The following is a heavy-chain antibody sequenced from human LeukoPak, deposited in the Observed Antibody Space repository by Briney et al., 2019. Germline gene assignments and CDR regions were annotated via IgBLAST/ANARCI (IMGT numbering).Heavy chain of an antibody. CDR1: GFTFSNYW. Sequence: GGSLRLSCAASGFTFSNYWMTWVRQPPGKGLEWVATIKEDGNEKYYVDFVKGRFTISRDNAKNSLYLQMNSLRAEDTAVYYCASRKSVADHWFDPWGQGTLVTVSS. D-gene: IGHD2-15*01. CDR2: IKEDGNEK. CDR3: ASRKSVADHWFDP. V-gene: IGHV3-7*01. J-gene: IGHJ5*02.